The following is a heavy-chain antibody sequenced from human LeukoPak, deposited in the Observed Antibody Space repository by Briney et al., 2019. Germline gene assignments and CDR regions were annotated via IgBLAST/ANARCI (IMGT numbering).Heavy chain of an antibody. V-gene: IGHV4-59*01. D-gene: IGHD6-25*01. CDR2: IYYSGST. CDR1: GGSISSYY. Sequence: SETLSLTCTVSGGSISSYYWSWIRQPPGKGLEWIGYIYYSGSTNYNPSPKSRVTISVDTSKNQFSLKLSSVTAADTAVYYCATGGFSSGTFDYWGQGTLVTVSS. J-gene: IGHJ4*02. CDR3: ATGGFSSGTFDY.